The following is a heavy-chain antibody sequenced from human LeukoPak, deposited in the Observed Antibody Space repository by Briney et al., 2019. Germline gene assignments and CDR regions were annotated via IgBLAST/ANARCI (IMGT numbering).Heavy chain of an antibody. J-gene: IGHJ4*02. Sequence: GGSLRLSCAASGLTFSDHYMDWVRQAPGKGLEWVGRTRNKANSYTTEYAASVKGRFTISRDDSKNSLYLQMNSLKTEDTAVYYCARAPYGDYGYYFDYWGQGTLVTVSS. CDR3: ARAPYGDYGYYFDY. D-gene: IGHD4-17*01. V-gene: IGHV3-72*01. CDR1: GLTFSDHY. CDR2: TRNKANSYTT.